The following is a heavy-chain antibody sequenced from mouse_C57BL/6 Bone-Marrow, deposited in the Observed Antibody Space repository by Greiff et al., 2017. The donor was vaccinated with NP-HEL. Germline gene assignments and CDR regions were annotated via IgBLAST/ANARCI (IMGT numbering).Heavy chain of an antibody. CDR2: IDPSDSYT. Sequence: QVQLQQPGAELVRPGTSVKLSCKASGYTFTSYWMHWVKQRPGQGLEWIGVIDPSDSYTNYNQKFKGKATLTVDTSSSTAYMQLSSLTSEDSAVYYCARARVEGYFDYWGQGTTLTVSS. V-gene: IGHV1-59*01. CDR1: GYTFTSYW. D-gene: IGHD1-1*01. CDR3: ARARVEGYFDY. J-gene: IGHJ2*01.